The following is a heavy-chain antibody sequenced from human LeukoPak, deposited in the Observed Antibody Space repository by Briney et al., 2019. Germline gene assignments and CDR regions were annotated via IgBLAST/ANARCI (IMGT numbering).Heavy chain of an antibody. J-gene: IGHJ4*02. Sequence: SGPTLVKPSETLSLTCTVSGGSISSSYWSWIRQPPGKGLEWIGYIYYSGSTNYNPSLKSRVTTSADTSRNQFSLKVTSVTAADTAMYYCARSRDGYTYYFDYWGQGNLVTVSS. V-gene: IGHV4-59*01. CDR1: GGSISSSY. CDR2: IYYSGST. CDR3: ARSRDGYTYYFDY. D-gene: IGHD5-24*01.